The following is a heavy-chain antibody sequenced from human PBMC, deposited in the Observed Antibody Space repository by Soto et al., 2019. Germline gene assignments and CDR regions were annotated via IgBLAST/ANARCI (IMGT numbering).Heavy chain of an antibody. V-gene: IGHV3-9*01. Sequence: EVQLVESGGGLVQPGRSLRLSCAASGFTFDDYAMHWVRQPPGKGLEWVSGINWISGSIAYADSVKGRFTISRDNAKRSLSLQMNSLRPEDTALYYCVKDMGLELWNYYYGMDVWGQGTTVTVSS. D-gene: IGHD1-7*01. J-gene: IGHJ6*02. CDR2: INWISGSI. CDR1: GFTFDDYA. CDR3: VKDMGLELWNYYYGMDV.